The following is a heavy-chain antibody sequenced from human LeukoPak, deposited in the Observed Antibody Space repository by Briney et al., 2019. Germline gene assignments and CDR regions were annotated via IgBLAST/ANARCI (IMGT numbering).Heavy chain of an antibody. V-gene: IGHV3-53*01. CDR2: LYRDGNT. CDR3: ARGVEPLAANTLAY. CDR1: GFTVITND. J-gene: IGHJ4*02. Sequence: GGSLRLSCAASGFTVITNDMTWVRQAPGKGLEWAPVLYRDGNTKYADSVQGRFTISRDNSKNTLYLEMNSLSPDDTAVYYCARGVEPLAANTLAYWGQGTLVTVSS. D-gene: IGHD1-14*01.